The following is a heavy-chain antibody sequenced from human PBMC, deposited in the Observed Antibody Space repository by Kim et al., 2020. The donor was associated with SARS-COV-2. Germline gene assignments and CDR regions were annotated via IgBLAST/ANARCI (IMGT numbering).Heavy chain of an antibody. D-gene: IGHD1-1*01. V-gene: IGHV4-39*01. J-gene: IGHJ6*04. CDR3: ARLIRLVGLDV. Sequence: SETLSLTCTVSGGSISSNNYYWGWVRQPPGKGLVHIGSIFHSGRTDYNPSLKSRVTISVDTSKNQFSLKLSSVTAADTAVYYCARLIRLVGLDVWGEGSTVPVSS. CDR2: IFHSGRT. CDR1: GGSISSNNYY.